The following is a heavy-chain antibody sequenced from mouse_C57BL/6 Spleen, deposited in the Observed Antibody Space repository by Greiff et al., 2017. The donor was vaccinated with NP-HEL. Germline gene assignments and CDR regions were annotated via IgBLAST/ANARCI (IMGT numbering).Heavy chain of an antibody. J-gene: IGHJ2*01. D-gene: IGHD1-1*01. CDR2: INPNNGGT. Sequence: VQLQQSGPELVKPGASVKISCKASGYTFTDYYMNWVKQSHGKSLEWIGDINPNNGGTSYNQKFKGKATLTVDKSSSTAYMELRSLTSEDSAVYYCASYYYGSRRVYWGQGTTPTVSS. CDR1: GYTFTDYY. CDR3: ASYYYGSRRVY. V-gene: IGHV1-26*01.